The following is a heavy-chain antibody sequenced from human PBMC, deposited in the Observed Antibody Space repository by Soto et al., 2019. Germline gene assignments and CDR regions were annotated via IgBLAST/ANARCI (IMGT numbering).Heavy chain of an antibody. CDR1: GFNFDNYG. D-gene: IGHD6-6*01. CDR3: AKGPEQLVHGVFDY. Sequence: PGGSLRLSCQASGFNFDNYGMHWVRQAPGKGLEWVAVITYDGSNKYYADSVKGRFTISRDISKNTLSLQMNGLRVEDTALFYCAKGPEQLVHGVFDYWGQGSLVTVS. V-gene: IGHV3-30*18. J-gene: IGHJ4*02. CDR2: ITYDGSNK.